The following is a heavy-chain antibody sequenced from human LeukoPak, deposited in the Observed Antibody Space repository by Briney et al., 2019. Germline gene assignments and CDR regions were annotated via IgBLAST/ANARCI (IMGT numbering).Heavy chain of an antibody. CDR2: IKQDGGEK. J-gene: IGHJ4*02. CDR1: GFSFSNYW. V-gene: IGHV3-7*01. Sequence: GGSLRLSCAASGFSFSNYWMNWVRQAPGKGLEWVANIKQDGGEKYYVDSVKGRFTISRDNAKNSLYLQMSSLRAEDTAVYYCGRADQKWFGESMVDYWGQGTLVTVYS. CDR3: GRADQKWFGESMVDY. D-gene: IGHD3-10*01.